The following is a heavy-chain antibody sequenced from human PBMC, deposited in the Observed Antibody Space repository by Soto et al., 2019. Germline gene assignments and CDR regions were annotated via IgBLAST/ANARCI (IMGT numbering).Heavy chain of an antibody. D-gene: IGHD2-15*01. CDR2: ITHSGSA. CDR1: GGSFSGYY. J-gene: IGHJ5*02. V-gene: IGHV4-34*01. CDR3: ARGGPDVLVVVVANGNWFDP. Sequence: SETLSLTCGVYGGSFSGYYWSWIRQPPGKGLEWIGEITHSGSANYNPSLKSRVTISVDTSKNQFSLKLSSVTAADTAVYYCARGGPDVLVVVVANGNWFDPWGPGTLVTVSS.